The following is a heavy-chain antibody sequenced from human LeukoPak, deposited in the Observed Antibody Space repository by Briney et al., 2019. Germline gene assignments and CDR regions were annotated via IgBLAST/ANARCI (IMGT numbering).Heavy chain of an antibody. CDR2: INYNWRT. D-gene: IGHD3-16*01. Sequence: PSETLSLTCTISDDSISSNRYFWAWIRQPPGGGLEWIASINYNWRTYYNPSLKSRLTISIDTSKNQFSLKLSSVTAADTAVYYCARAPPGVWVPRGEYNWFDPWGQGTLVTVSS. V-gene: IGHV4-39*07. J-gene: IGHJ5*02. CDR3: ARAPPGVWVPRGEYNWFDP. CDR1: DDSISSNRYF.